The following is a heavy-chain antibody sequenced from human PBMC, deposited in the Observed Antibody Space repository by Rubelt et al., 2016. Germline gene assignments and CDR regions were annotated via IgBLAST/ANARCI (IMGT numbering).Heavy chain of an antibody. CDR2: IGDSGRTT. D-gene: IGHD2-21*01. V-gene: IGHV3-23*01. CDR1: GFTFSIFG. Sequence: GGGLIQPGGSLRLSCAASGFTFSIFGMSWVRQAPGKGLEWVSFIGDSGRTTYYADSVKGRFTISRDNSANTLHLQMNSLRAEDTAVYYCAKVWWAQRGFDYWGQGALVTVSS. J-gene: IGHJ4*02. CDR3: AKVWWAQRGFDY.